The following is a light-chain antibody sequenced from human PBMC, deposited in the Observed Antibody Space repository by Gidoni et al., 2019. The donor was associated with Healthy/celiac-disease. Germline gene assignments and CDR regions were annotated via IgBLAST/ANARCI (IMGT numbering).Light chain of an antibody. V-gene: IGKV3-11*01. CDR2: AAS. Sequence: EIVLTQSPATLSLSPGERATLSCRASQSVSSYLAWYQQKPGQVPRLLIYAASNRATGITARFSGSGSGTDFTITISSLEPEDFAVYYCQERSNWPYTFGQGTKLEIK. CDR3: QERSNWPYT. CDR1: QSVSSY. J-gene: IGKJ2*01.